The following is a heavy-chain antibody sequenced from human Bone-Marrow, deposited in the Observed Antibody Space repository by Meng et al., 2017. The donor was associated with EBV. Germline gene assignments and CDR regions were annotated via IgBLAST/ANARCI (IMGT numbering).Heavy chain of an antibody. D-gene: IGHD6-19*01. CDR2: INTNTGNP. CDR3: ARDLPRQWLVKGWFDP. V-gene: IGHV7-4-1*02. Sequence: QVNLVQSGSELTKSXXXXKXXXKAXGYTFTSYASNWVRQAPGQGLEWMGWINTNTGNPTYAQGFRGRFVFSLDTSVSTAYLHISSLKAEDTAVYYCARDLPRQWLVKGWFDPWGQGTLVTVSS. J-gene: IGHJ5*02. CDR1: GYTFTSYA.